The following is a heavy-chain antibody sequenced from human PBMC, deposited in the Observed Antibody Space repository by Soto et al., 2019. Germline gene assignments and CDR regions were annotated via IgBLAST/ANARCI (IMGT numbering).Heavy chain of an antibody. V-gene: IGHV1-18*01. CDR2: ISAYNGNT. CDR1: GYTFTSYG. Sequence: ASVKVSCKASGYTFTSYGISWVRQAPGQGLEWMGWISAYNGNTNYAQKLQGRVTMTTDTSTSTAYMELRSLRSDDTAVYYCARRVVVAATTPHNWFDPWGQGTLVTVSS. J-gene: IGHJ5*02. CDR3: ARRVVVAATTPHNWFDP. D-gene: IGHD2-15*01.